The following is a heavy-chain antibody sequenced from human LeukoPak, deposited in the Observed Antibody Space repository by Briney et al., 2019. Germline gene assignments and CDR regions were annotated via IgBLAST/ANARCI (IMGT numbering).Heavy chain of an antibody. CDR2: VYYSGNT. V-gene: IGHV4-59*01. CDR1: GCSISGFY. CDR3: ARDTRDAFDI. J-gene: IGHJ3*02. Sequence: SETLSLTCTVSGCSISGFYWNWIRQPPGKGLEWIGYVYYSGNTNYNPSLKSRVTISLDTSKNQFSLKLRSVTAADTAVYYCARDTRDAFDIWGQGTMVTVSS.